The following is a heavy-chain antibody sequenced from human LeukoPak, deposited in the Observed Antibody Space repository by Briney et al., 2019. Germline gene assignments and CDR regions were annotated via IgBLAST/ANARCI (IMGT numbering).Heavy chain of an antibody. Sequence: ASVKVSCKASGYTFTGYYMHWVRQAPGQGLEWMGWINPNSGGTNYAQKFQGRVTMTRDTSISTAYMELGRLRSDDTAVYYCARDRFRVVPATIPDYWGQGTLVTVSS. J-gene: IGHJ4*02. CDR3: ARDRFRVVPATIPDY. CDR1: GYTFTGYY. V-gene: IGHV1-2*02. D-gene: IGHD2-2*02. CDR2: INPNSGGT.